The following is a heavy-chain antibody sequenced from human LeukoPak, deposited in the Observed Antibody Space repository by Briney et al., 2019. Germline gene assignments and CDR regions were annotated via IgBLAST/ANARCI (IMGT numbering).Heavy chain of an antibody. CDR3: ARGSSGWYYFDY. CDR1: GGTFSSYA. Sequence: ASVKVSRKASGGTFSSYAISWVRQAPGQGLEWMGGIIPIFGTANYAQKFQGRVTITADESTSTAYMELSSLRSEDTAVYYCARGSSGWYYFDYWGQGTLVTVSS. V-gene: IGHV1-69*13. D-gene: IGHD6-19*01. CDR2: IIPIFGTA. J-gene: IGHJ4*02.